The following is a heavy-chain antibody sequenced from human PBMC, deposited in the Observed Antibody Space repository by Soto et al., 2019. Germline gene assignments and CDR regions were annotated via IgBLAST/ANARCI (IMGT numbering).Heavy chain of an antibody. Sequence: KPGGSLRLSCAASGFTFSSYSMNWVRQAPGKGLEWVSSISSSSSYIYYADSVKGRFTISRDNAKNSLYLQMNSLRAEDTAVYYCARDYDFWSGSFDPWGQGTLVTVSS. CDR2: ISSSSSYI. J-gene: IGHJ5*02. CDR3: ARDYDFWSGSFDP. CDR1: GFTFSSYS. V-gene: IGHV3-21*01. D-gene: IGHD3-3*01.